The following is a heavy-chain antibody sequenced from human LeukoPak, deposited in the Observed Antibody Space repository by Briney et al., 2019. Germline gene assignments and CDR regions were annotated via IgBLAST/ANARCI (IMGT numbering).Heavy chain of an antibody. CDR3: ARDPGDSLYYFDY. CDR2: ISVGGGST. Sequence: GGSLRLSCAASGFTFSSYAMTWVRQAPGQGLEWVSAISVGGGSTSYADSVKGRFTISRDNSQNTLYLQMNSLRAEDTAVYYCARDPGDSLYYFDYWGQGTLVTVSS. V-gene: IGHV3-23*01. CDR1: GFTFSSYA. D-gene: IGHD5-18*01. J-gene: IGHJ4*02.